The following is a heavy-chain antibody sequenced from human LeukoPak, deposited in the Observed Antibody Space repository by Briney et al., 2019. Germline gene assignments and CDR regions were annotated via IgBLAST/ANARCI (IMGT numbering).Heavy chain of an antibody. CDR1: GITLSNYG. Sequence: GGSLRLSCAVSGITLSNYGMSWVRQAPGKGLEWVAGISDSGGRTNYADSVKGRFTISRDNPKNTVYLQMNSLRAEDTAVYYCGKTTTGYSSGRYPAWPVDYWGQGTLVTVSS. V-gene: IGHV3-23*01. J-gene: IGHJ4*02. D-gene: IGHD6-19*01. CDR3: GKTTTGYSSGRYPAWPVDY. CDR2: ISDSGGRT.